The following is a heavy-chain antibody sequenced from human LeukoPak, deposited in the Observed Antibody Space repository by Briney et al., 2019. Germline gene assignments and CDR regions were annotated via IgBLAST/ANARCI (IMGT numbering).Heavy chain of an antibody. CDR1: GFTFDDYA. J-gene: IGHJ6*02. Sequence: PGRSLRLSCAASGFTFDDYAMHWVRQAPGKGLEWVSGISWNSGSIGYADSVKGRFTISRDNAKNSLYLQMNSLRAEDTALYYCAKVGGGDYYYYGMDVWGQGTTVTVSS. V-gene: IGHV3-9*01. CDR2: ISWNSGSI. CDR3: AKVGGGDYYYYGMDV. D-gene: IGHD3-16*01.